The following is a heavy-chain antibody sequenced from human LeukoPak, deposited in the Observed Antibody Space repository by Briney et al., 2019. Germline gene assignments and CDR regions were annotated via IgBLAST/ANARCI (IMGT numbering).Heavy chain of an antibody. V-gene: IGHV3-33*06. Sequence: PGTSLRLSCASSGFTFSNYGMCWGRQTPGGGVGWVALIWNGVVKTYYAGSVRGRVTISRDTIKNTLFLRMCRLRAEDTGAYFCAKDVVSGVIIHFWGQGPVVSVSS. CDR2: IWNGVVKT. CDR1: GFTFSNYG. J-gene: IGHJ4*02. CDR3: AKDVVSGVIIHF. D-gene: IGHD3-10*01.